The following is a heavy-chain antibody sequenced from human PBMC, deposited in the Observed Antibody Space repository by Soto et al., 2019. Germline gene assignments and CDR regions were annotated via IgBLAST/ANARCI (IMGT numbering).Heavy chain of an antibody. Sequence: GGSLRLSCAASGFTFSSYAMHWVRQAPGKGLEWVAVISYDGSNKYYADSVKGRFTISRDNSKNTLYLQMNSLRAEDTAVYYWAREGQWLVHFDYWGQGTLVTVSS. V-gene: IGHV3-30-3*01. CDR3: AREGQWLVHFDY. D-gene: IGHD6-19*01. J-gene: IGHJ4*02. CDR2: ISYDGSNK. CDR1: GFTFSSYA.